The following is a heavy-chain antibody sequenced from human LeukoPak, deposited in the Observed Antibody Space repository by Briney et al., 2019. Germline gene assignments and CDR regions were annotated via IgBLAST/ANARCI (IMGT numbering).Heavy chain of an antibody. V-gene: IGHV4-30-2*01. CDR1: GGSISSGGYY. J-gene: IGHJ3*02. CDR3: ARDLSHLGAFDI. CDR2: IYHSGST. Sequence: SQTLSLTCTVSGGSISSGGYYWSWIRQPPGKGLEWIGYIYHSGSTYYNPSLKSRVTISVDRSKNQFSLKLSSVTAADTAVYYCARDLSHLGAFDIWGQGTMVTVSS. D-gene: IGHD3-16*02.